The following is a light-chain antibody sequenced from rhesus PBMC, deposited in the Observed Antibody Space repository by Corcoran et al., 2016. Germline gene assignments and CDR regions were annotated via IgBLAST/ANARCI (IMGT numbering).Light chain of an antibody. Sequence: DIVMTQTPVSLSVTPGEPASISCRSSQSLLYSNGYTFLHWYLQKPGQFPPLRFYAVSHRASGVPVRFSGSGSGTDFTLKISRVEAEDVGIYYCAPTLQTPLTFGGGSKVELK. J-gene: IGKJ4*01. CDR1: QSLLYSNGYTF. CDR2: AVS. V-gene: IGKV2-78*01. CDR3: APTLQTPLT.